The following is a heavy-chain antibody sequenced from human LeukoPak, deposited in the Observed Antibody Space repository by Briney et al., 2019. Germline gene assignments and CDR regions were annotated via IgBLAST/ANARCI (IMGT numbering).Heavy chain of an antibody. CDR2: IYPDDSDT. CDR1: GYSFTTYW. J-gene: IGHJ4*02. Sequence: GESLKISCKGSGYSFTTYWIGWVRQVPGKGLEWMGIIYPDDSDTRSSPSFRGQVTISADKSISTAYLQWSSLKASDSAMYYCARLDDYTLDYWGQGTLVTVSS. D-gene: IGHD4-11*01. V-gene: IGHV5-51*01. CDR3: ARLDDYTLDY.